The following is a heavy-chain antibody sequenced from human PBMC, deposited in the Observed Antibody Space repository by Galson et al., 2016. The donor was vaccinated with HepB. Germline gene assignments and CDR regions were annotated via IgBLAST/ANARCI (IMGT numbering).Heavy chain of an antibody. CDR2: ISGSGVVI. V-gene: IGHV3-23*01. D-gene: IGHD3-10*01. CDR1: GFSITIDA. Sequence: SLRLSCAASGFSITIDAMSWVRQAPGKGLEWVSGISGSGVVIYYADSVKGRFTISRDNSRNVLYLQMNSLRGDDTARYYCAKGGPGSGSFWSVNWGQGILVTVTS. CDR3: AKGGPGSGSFWSVN. J-gene: IGHJ4*02.